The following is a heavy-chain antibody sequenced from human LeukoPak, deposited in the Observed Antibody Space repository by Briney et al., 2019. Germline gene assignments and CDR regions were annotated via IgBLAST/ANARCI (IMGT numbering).Heavy chain of an antibody. V-gene: IGHV3-23*01. CDR2: ISGSGGST. D-gene: IGHD2-2*01. CDR1: GFTFSSYA. Sequence: GGSLRLSCAASGFTFSSYAMSWVRQAPGKGLEWVSAISGSGGSTYYADSVKGRFTISRDNSKNTLYLQMNSLRAEDTAVYYCAKQSLVVPAASSLDYWGQGTLVTVSS. J-gene: IGHJ4*02. CDR3: AKQSLVVPAASSLDY.